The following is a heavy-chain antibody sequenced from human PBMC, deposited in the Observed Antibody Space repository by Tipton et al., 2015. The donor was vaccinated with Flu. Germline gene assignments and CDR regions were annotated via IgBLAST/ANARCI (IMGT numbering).Heavy chain of an antibody. D-gene: IGHD4-17*01. CDR1: GDSVSPYF. CDR3: ARRKTVTTRLTYFDY. Sequence: TLSLTCTVSGDSVSPYFWSWIRQPPGKGLEWIGSIYYSGSTNYNPSLKSRVTISVDTSKNQFSLKLSSVTAADTAVYYCARRKTVTTRLTYFDYWGQGTLVTVSS. V-gene: IGHV4-59*08. J-gene: IGHJ4*02. CDR2: IYYSGST.